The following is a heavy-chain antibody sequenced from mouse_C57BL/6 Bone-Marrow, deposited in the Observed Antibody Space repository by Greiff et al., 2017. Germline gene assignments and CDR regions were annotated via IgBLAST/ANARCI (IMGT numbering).Heavy chain of an antibody. CDR1: GYTFTSYW. J-gene: IGHJ3*01. D-gene: IGHD1-1*01. Sequence: QVQLQQPGAELVMPGASVKLSCKASGYTFTSYWMHWVKQRPGQGLEWIGEIDPSDGYTNYNQKFKGKSTLTVDKSSSTAYMQLRSLTSEDSAVYYCARSHYCGSSSWFAYWGQGTLVTVSA. V-gene: IGHV1-69*01. CDR3: ARSHYCGSSSWFAY. CDR2: IDPSDGYT.